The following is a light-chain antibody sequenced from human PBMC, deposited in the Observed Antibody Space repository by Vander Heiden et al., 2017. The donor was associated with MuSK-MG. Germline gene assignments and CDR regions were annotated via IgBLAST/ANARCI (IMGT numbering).Light chain of an antibody. J-gene: IGKJ5*01. Sequence: EIVLTQSPATLSLSPGEGATLSCRASQSVISYLAWYQQKPGQAPRLLIYDASNRATGIPARFSGSGSGTDFTLTISSLEPEDFAVYYCQQRYNWPPITFGQGTRLEMK. CDR1: QSVISY. CDR2: DAS. V-gene: IGKV3-11*01. CDR3: QQRYNWPPIT.